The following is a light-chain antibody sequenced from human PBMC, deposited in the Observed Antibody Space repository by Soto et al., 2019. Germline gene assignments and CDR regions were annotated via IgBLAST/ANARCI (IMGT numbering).Light chain of an antibody. CDR1: QDIITW. J-gene: IGKJ5*01. CDR2: TAS. V-gene: IGKV1-12*01. Sequence: DIQMTQSPSSVTASVGDRVTITCRASQDIITWLAWYQQKPGKAPNLLICTASNLQSGVPSRFSGSGSGTHFTLTISSLQPEDFGTYYCQQTDSFPITFGQGTRLEIK. CDR3: QQTDSFPIT.